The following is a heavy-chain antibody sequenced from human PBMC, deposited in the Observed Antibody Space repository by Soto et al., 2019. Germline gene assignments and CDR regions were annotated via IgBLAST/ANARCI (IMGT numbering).Heavy chain of an antibody. Sequence: AASVKVSCTASGYTLTSYAMHWVRQAPGQRLEWMGWINAGNGNTKYSQKFQGRVTITRDTSASTAYMELSSLRSEDTAVYYCATVGSSGWYVGDYYYGMDVWGQGTTVTVSS. J-gene: IGHJ6*02. CDR3: ATVGSSGWYVGDYYYGMDV. CDR1: GYTLTSYA. D-gene: IGHD6-19*01. CDR2: INAGNGNT. V-gene: IGHV1-3*01.